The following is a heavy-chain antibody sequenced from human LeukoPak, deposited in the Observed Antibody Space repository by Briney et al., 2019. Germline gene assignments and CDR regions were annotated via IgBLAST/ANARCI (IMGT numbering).Heavy chain of an antibody. D-gene: IGHD3-10*01. J-gene: IGHJ4*02. V-gene: IGHV4-61*01. CDR3: ARGFPRYYGSGSYYDDY. Sequence: KTSETLSLTCTVSGGSVNSGSYYWNWIRQPPGKGLEWIGYIYYSGSTNYNPSLKSRVTISVDTSKNQFSLKLSSVTAADTAVYYCARGFPRYYGSGSYYDDYWGQGTLVTVSS. CDR1: GGSVNSGSYY. CDR2: IYYSGST.